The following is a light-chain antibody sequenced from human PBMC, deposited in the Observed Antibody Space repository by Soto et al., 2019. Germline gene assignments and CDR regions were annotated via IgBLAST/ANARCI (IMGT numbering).Light chain of an antibody. CDR3: QHYNTYPWT. J-gene: IGKJ1*01. CDR1: QSISSW. Sequence: DIQMTQSPSTLSASVGDRVTVTCRASQSISSWLAWYQQKAGKAPKLLIYKASALESGVPSRFSGSGSGTEFTLNISSLEPEDFETYYCQHYNTYPWTFGQGTKVDIK. V-gene: IGKV1-5*03. CDR2: KAS.